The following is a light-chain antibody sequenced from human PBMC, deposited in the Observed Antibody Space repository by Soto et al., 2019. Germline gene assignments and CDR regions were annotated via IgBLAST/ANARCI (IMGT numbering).Light chain of an antibody. CDR2: GAS. J-gene: IGKJ1*01. V-gene: IGKV3-20*01. CDR1: QSVSSSY. Sequence: EIVLMQSPCTLSLSPGERATLSCRASQSVSSSYLAWYQQKPGQAPRLLIYGASSRATGIPDRFSGSGSGTDFTLTISRLEPEDFAVYYCQQYGSSPPTFGQGTKVDI. CDR3: QQYGSSPPT.